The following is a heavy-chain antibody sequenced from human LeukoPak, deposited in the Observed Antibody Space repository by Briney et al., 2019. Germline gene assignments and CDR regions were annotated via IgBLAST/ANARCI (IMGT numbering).Heavy chain of an antibody. V-gene: IGHV1-2*06. J-gene: IGHJ4*02. CDR3: ARDAFTIFGVVIIQPYFDY. CDR2: INPNSGGT. CDR1: GYTFTGYY. D-gene: IGHD3-3*01. Sequence: ASVKVSCKASGYTFTGYYMHWVRQAPGQGLEWMGRINPNSGGTNYAQKFQGRVTMTRDTSISTAYMELSRLRSDDTAVYYCARDAFTIFGVVIIQPYFDYWGQGTLVTVSS.